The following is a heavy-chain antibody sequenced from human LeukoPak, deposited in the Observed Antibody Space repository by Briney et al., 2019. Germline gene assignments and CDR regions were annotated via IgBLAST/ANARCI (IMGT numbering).Heavy chain of an antibody. CDR2: IRYDGSNK. V-gene: IGHV3-30*02. CDR3: VTDTYYGSGSHHPRRFDY. D-gene: IGHD3-10*01. Sequence: PGGSLRLSCAASGFTFSSYGMHWVRQAPGKGLEWVAFIRYDGSNKYYADSVKGRFTISRDNAKNSLYLQMNSLRAEDTALYYCVTDTYYGSGSHHPRRFDYWGQEPWSPSPQ. J-gene: IGHJ4*01. CDR1: GFTFSSYG.